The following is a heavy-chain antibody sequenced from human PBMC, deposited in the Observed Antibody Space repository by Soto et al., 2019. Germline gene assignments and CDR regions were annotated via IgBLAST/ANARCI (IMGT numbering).Heavy chain of an antibody. CDR1: GYTFTSYG. V-gene: IGHV1-18*01. CDR2: ISAYNGNT. D-gene: IGHD6-19*01. J-gene: IGHJ4*02. Sequence: ASVKVSFKASGYTFTSYGISWVRQAPGQGLEWMGWISAYNGNTNYAQKLQGRVTMTTDTSTSTAYMELRSLRSDDTAVYYCLVAVAGKVYFEYWGQGTLVTVSS. CDR3: LVAVAGKVYFEY.